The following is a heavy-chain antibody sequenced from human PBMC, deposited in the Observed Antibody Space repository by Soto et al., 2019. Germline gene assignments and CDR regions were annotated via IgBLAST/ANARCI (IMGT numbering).Heavy chain of an antibody. D-gene: IGHD3-3*01. CDR1: GFTFTNYG. CDR3: AKDVLVWSGDYYFDY. J-gene: IGHJ4*02. V-gene: IGHV3-30*18. Sequence: GGSLRLSCAASGFTFTNYGMHWVRQAPGKGLEWVAVISYDGSNEYYADFVKGRFTISRDNSKNTLYLQMNSLRAEDTAVFYCAKDVLVWSGDYYFDYWGQGTLVTVSS. CDR2: ISYDGSNE.